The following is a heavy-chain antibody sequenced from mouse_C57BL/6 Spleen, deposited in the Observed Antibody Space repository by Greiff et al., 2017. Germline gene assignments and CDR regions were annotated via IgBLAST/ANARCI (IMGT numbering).Heavy chain of an antibody. CDR3: ARPITTVVATDYAMDY. CDR1: GFTFSDYG. V-gene: IGHV5-17*01. D-gene: IGHD1-1*01. J-gene: IGHJ4*01. CDR2: ISSGSSTI. Sequence: DVMLVESGGGLVKPGGSLKLSCAASGFTFSDYGMHWVRQAPEKGLEWVAYISSGSSTIYYADTVKGRFTISRDNAKNTLFLQMTSLRSEDSAMYYCARPITTVVATDYAMDYWGQGTSVTVSS.